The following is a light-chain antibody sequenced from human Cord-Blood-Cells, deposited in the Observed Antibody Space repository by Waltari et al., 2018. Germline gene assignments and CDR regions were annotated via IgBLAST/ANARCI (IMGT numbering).Light chain of an antibody. V-gene: IGLV2-23*01. CDR2: EGS. CDR1: SSDVGGYNL. Sequence: QSALHQPASVSGSTGQSITLSCIGTSSDVGGYNLVSWYQPHPGKAPHPMIYEGSKRPSGVSNRFSGSKSGNTASLTISGLQAEDDADYYCCSYAVSSTWVFGGGTKLTVL. CDR3: CSYAVSSTWV. J-gene: IGLJ3*02.